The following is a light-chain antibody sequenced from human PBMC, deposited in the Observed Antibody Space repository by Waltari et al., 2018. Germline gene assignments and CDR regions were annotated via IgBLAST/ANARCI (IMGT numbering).Light chain of an antibody. J-gene: IGKJ4*01. CDR1: QPVNFNY. Sequence: EIVLTQSPGTLSLSPGERATLFCRASQPVNFNYVAWYQQVAGQPPRLLIFHTSDRATGIPDRCSGRGSGTDFTLTISRLEPEDFAVYYCQQYGTSVPGVFGGGTKVEI. V-gene: IGKV3-20*01. CDR2: HTS. CDR3: QQYGTSVPGV.